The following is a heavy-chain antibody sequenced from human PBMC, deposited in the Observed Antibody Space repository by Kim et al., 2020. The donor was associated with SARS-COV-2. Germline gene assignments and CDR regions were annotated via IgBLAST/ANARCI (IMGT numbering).Heavy chain of an antibody. V-gene: IGHV3-7*04. Sequence: VKGRFTISRDNAKKSLYLQMNSQRAEDAAVYYCARDRDFEYSSPEAFDYWGQGTLVTVSS. J-gene: IGHJ4*02. CDR3: ARDRDFEYSSPEAFDY. D-gene: IGHD6-6*01.